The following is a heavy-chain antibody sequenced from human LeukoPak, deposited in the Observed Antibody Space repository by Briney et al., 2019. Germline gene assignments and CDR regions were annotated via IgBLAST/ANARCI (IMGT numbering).Heavy chain of an antibody. J-gene: IGHJ4*02. CDR3: AKDFYDSSGSRYDY. V-gene: IGHV3-23*01. CDR1: GFTFSSYA. D-gene: IGHD3-22*01. Sequence: GGSLRLSCAASGFTFSSYAMSWVRQAPGRGLEWVSAISGSGGRTWHADSVRGRFTISRDNSKNTLFMQMNSLRAEDTAVYYCAKDFYDSSGSRYDYWGQGTLVTVSS. CDR2: ISGSGGRT.